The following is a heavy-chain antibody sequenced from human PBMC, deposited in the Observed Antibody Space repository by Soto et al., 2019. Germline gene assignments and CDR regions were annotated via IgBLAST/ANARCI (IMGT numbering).Heavy chain of an antibody. V-gene: IGHV4-59*01. Sequence: PSETLSLTCTVSGGSISSYYWSWIRQPPGKGLEWIGYIYYSGSTNYNPSLKSRVTISVDTSKNQFSLKLSSVTAADTAVYYCAREAPGWFDPWGQGTLVTVSS. J-gene: IGHJ5*02. CDR3: AREAPGWFDP. CDR2: IYYSGST. CDR1: GGSISSYY.